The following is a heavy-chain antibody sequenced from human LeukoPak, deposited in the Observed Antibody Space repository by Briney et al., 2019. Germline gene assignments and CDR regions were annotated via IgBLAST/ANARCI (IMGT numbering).Heavy chain of an antibody. D-gene: IGHD2-15*01. J-gene: IGHJ4*02. Sequence: GGSLRLSCAASGFTFSSYWMHWVRQAPGKGLEWVSAINGGGGNTYYADSVEGRFTISRDNSKNMVYLQMNSLRADDTAVYYCAKSVVVITFRFDDWGQGALVTVSS. CDR3: AKSVVVITFRFDD. CDR1: GFTFSSYW. CDR2: INGGGGNT. V-gene: IGHV3-23*01.